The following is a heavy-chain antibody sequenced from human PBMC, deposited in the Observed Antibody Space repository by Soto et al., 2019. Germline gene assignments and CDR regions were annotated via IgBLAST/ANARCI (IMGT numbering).Heavy chain of an antibody. Sequence: SETLSLTCAVSGGSISSSNWWSWVRQPPGKGLEWIGEIYHSGSTNYNPSLKSRVTISVDKSKNQFSLKLSSVTAADTAVYYCAIGGYDSSGYYPYYYYYYGMDVWGQGTTVTVSS. CDR2: IYHSGST. J-gene: IGHJ6*02. CDR1: GGSISSSNW. CDR3: AIGGYDSSGYYPYYYYYYGMDV. V-gene: IGHV4-4*02. D-gene: IGHD3-22*01.